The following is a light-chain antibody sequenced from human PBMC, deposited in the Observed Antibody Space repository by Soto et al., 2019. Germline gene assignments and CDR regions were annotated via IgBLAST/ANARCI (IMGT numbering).Light chain of an antibody. CDR1: QAFGYW. CDR2: PAS. J-gene: IGKJ4*01. Sequence: DIQMTQSPSSVSASVGDRVTITCRASQAFGYWLAWYQQKPGKAPKLLIYPASNLQSGVPSRFSGSGSGTDFTLTISSLQPEDFEIYYCQQENSFPLTFGGGTKVEIK. V-gene: IGKV1-12*01. CDR3: QQENSFPLT.